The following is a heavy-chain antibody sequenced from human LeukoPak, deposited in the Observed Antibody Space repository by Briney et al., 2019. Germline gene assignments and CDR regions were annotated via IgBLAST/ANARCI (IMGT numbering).Heavy chain of an antibody. CDR1: GYTFTGYY. Sequence: GPSVKLSCKASGYTFTGYYMHWVRQAPGQGLEWMGWIHPNSDGANYAKKFQSRVTMTRDTSNSTAYMELSRLRSDDTAVYYCARGGYSSSWYPRAEYFQHWGQGTLVTVSS. D-gene: IGHD6-13*01. J-gene: IGHJ1*01. CDR2: IHPNSDGA. CDR3: ARGGYSSSWYPRAEYFQH. V-gene: IGHV1-2*02.